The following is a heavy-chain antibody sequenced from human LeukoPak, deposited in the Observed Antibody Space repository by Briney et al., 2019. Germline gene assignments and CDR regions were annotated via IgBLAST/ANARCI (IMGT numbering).Heavy chain of an antibody. CDR2: IYPGDSDT. D-gene: IGHD7-27*01. V-gene: IGHV5-51*01. Sequence: GASLQISCKGSGYRFTSHWIAWVRPMPGKGLEWMGIIYPGDSDTRYSPSFQGQVTISADASINTAYLRWSSLEASDTAMYFCAFGASNWDQFDYWGQGTLVTVSS. J-gene: IGHJ4*02. CDR1: GYRFTSHW. CDR3: AFGASNWDQFDY.